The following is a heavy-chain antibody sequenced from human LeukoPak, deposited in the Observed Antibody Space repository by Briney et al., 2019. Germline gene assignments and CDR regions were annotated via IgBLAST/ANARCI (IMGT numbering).Heavy chain of an antibody. CDR2: IYYSGST. J-gene: IGHJ4*02. D-gene: IGHD2-21*01. V-gene: IGHV4-39*01. CDR3: ARQGVEGEIPSIEDY. CDR1: GGSISSSSYY. Sequence: SETLSLTCTVSGGSISSSSYYWGWIRQPPGKGLEWIGSIYYSGSTYYNPSLKSRVTISVDTSKNQFSLKLSSVTAADTAVYYGARQGVEGEIPSIEDYWGQGTLVTVSS.